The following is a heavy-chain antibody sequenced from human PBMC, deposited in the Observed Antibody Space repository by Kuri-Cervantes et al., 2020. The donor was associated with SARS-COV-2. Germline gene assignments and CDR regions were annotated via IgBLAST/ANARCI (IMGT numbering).Heavy chain of an antibody. CDR3: ASRETAGTFSGYFQH. J-gene: IGHJ1*01. CDR1: GGSFSGYY. CDR2: ISYDGSNK. Sequence: LSLTCAVYGGSFSGYYWSWIRQPPGKGLEWVAVISYDGSNKYYADSVKGRFTISRDNSKNTLYLQMNSLRAEDTAVYYCASRETAGTFSGYFQHWGQGTLVTVSS. D-gene: IGHD6-13*01. V-gene: IGHV3-30-3*01.